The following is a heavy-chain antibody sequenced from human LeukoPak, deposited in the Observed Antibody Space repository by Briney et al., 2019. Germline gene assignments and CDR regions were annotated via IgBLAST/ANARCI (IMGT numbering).Heavy chain of an antibody. J-gene: IGHJ5*02. CDR1: GGSFSGYY. CDR3: ARPTYSSKGNWFDP. Sequence: SETLSLTCAVYGGSFSGYYWSWIRQPPGKGLEWIGEINHSGSTNYNPSLKGRVTISVDTSKNQFSLKLSSVTAADTAVYYCARPTYSSKGNWFDPWGQGTLVTVSS. CDR2: INHSGST. D-gene: IGHD6-13*01. V-gene: IGHV4-34*01.